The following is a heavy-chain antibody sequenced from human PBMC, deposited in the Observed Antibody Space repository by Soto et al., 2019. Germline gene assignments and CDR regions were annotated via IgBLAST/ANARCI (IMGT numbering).Heavy chain of an antibody. CDR1: GFTFSNAW. J-gene: IGHJ5*02. CDR3: IPNWGS. Sequence: EVQLVESGGGLVKPGESLRLSCAGSGFTFSNAWMTWVRQAPGKGLEWVGRIKSKSDGGTIDYAAPVKGRFIISRDDSKNTLFLQMNSLKTEDTAVYYCIPNWGSWGQGTLVTVSS. V-gene: IGHV3-15*01. CDR2: IKSKSDGGTI. D-gene: IGHD7-27*01.